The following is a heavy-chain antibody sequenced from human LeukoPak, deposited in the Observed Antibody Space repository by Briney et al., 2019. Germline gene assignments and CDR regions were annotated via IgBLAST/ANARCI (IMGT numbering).Heavy chain of an antibody. J-gene: IGHJ4*02. Sequence: GSLILSFAASGLAVSNTDMGWVRRAPAQGREWVSVMYSGGSTNYADSVKGRFTISRDNSKNTVYLQMNSLEDEDTAVYYCAAVVGPSAFDCWGQGTLVTVSS. CDR2: MYSGGST. CDR3: AAVVGPSAFDC. D-gene: IGHD1-26*01. V-gene: IGHV3-66*01. CDR1: GLAVSNTD.